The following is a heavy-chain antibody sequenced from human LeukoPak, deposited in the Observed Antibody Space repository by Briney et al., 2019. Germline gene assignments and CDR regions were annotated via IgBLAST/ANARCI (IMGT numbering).Heavy chain of an antibody. CDR2: IKQDGSEK. J-gene: IGHJ4*02. V-gene: IGHV3-7*01. Sequence: QSGGSLRLSCAASGFTFSSYWMSWVRQAPGKGLEWVANIKQDGSEKYYVDSVKGRFTISRDNAKNSLYLQMNSLRAEDTAVYYCARDLFLGSLLWFGESYFDYWGQGTLVTVSS. CDR3: ARDLFLGSLLWFGESYFDY. D-gene: IGHD3-10*01. CDR1: GFTFSSYW.